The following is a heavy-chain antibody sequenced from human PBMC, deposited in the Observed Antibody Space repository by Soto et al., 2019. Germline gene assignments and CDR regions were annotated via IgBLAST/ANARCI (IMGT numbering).Heavy chain of an antibody. CDR2: ITYSGGST. D-gene: IGHD3-10*01. Sequence: GGSLRLSCAASGFTFSSYAMSWVRQAPGKGLEWVSTITYSGGSTYYSDSAKGPFTISRDNSKNTLFLQMNSLRAEDTAVYYCAKKLHFGSGTYYFYFDYWGQGTLVTVSS. CDR3: AKKLHFGSGTYYFYFDY. CDR1: GFTFSSYA. J-gene: IGHJ4*02. V-gene: IGHV3-23*01.